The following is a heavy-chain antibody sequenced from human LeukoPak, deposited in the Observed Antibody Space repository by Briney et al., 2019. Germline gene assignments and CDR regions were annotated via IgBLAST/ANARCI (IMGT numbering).Heavy chain of an antibody. CDR3: ARTRGGYYYFDY. J-gene: IGHJ4*02. V-gene: IGHV3-21*05. D-gene: IGHD3-3*01. CDR2: ISSSTSFT. CDR1: QFTFSNYG. Sequence: GGSLRLSCAASQFTFSNYGMNWVRQAPGKGLEWISYISSSTSFTNYADSVKGRFTISRDNAKNSLYLQMNSLRAEDTAVFYCARTRGGYYYFDYWGQGTLVTVSS.